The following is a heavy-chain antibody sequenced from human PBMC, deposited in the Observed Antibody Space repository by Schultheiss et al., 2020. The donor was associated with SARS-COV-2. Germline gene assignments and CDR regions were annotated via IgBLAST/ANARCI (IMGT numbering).Heavy chain of an antibody. D-gene: IGHD1-26*01. CDR1: GGSISSSSYY. CDR3: ARDRSGSSLFDS. Sequence: SETLSLTCTVSGGSISSSSYYWSWIRQPPGKGLEWIGYIYYSGSTYYNPSLLSRVVISIDTSENQFSLRLSSVTAADTAVYYCARDRSGSSLFDSWGQGTLVTVSS. V-gene: IGHV4-31*03. CDR2: IYYSGST. J-gene: IGHJ4*02.